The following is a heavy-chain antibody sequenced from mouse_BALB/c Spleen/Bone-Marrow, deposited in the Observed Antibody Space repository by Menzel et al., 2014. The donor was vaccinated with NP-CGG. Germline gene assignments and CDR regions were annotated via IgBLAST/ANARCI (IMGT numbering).Heavy chain of an antibody. D-gene: IGHD2-14*01. CDR2: INPSTTYS. CDR3: ALYYRYDYFDY. V-gene: IGHV1-7*01. CDR1: GYTFTSYW. J-gene: IGHJ2*01. Sequence: QVQLQQSGAELAKPGASVKMSCKASGYTFTSYWMHWVEQRPGQGLEWIGYINPSTTYSAYNQKFKDKATLTADKSSSTAYMQLSSLTSDDSAVYYCALYYRYDYFDYWGQGTTLTVSS.